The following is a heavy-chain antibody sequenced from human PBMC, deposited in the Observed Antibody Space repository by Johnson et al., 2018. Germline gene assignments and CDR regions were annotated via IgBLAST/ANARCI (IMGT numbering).Heavy chain of an antibody. CDR1: GFTFSSYV. CDR3: AKVGAPMVISQSDTFDI. J-gene: IGHJ3*02. CDR2: ISYDGSNK. D-gene: IGHD5-18*01. Sequence: QVQLVESGGGVVQPGRSLRLSCAASGFTFSSYVMHWVRQAPGKGLEWVAVISYDGSNKYYADSVKGRFTISRDNSKNTLYLQMNSLRTEDTAGYYWAKVGAPMVISQSDTFDIWGQGTMVAVSS. V-gene: IGHV3-30*18.